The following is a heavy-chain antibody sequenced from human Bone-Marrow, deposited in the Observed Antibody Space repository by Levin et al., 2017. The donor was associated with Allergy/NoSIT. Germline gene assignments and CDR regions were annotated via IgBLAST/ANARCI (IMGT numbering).Heavy chain of an antibody. D-gene: IGHD1-26*01. J-gene: IGHJ4*02. CDR1: GFLLSTSGVG. Sequence: SGPTLVKPTQTFTLTCTFSGFLLSTSGVGVGWIRQPPGKALEWLALSYWDDDKRHSPPLKSRLTITKDTSKNQVVLTMTNMDPVNTAPYYGAHRPEGVIVGATSFDYWGQGTLVTVSS. CDR2: SYWDDDK. V-gene: IGHV2-5*02. CDR3: AHRPEGVIVGATSFDY.